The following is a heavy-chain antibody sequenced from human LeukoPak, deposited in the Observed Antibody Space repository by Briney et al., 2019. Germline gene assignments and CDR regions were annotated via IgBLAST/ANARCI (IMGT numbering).Heavy chain of an antibody. CDR1: GYTFTSYG. CDR2: ISAYNGNT. CDR3: ARDSVPDDSTSPGVWYFDL. D-gene: IGHD2-2*01. J-gene: IGHJ2*01. Sequence: ASVKVSCKASGYTFTSYGISWVRQAPGQGLEWMGWISAYNGNTNYAQKLQGRVTMTTDTSTSTAYMELRSLRSDDTAVYYCARDSVPDDSTSPGVWYFDLWGRGTLVTVSS. V-gene: IGHV1-18*01.